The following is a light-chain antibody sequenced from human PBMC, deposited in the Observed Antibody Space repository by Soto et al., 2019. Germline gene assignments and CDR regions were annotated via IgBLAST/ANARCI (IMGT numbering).Light chain of an antibody. CDR3: CSYAGSRTWV. CDR2: EDN. Sequence: QSALTQPASVSGSPGQSITISCTGTSSDVGSFNLVSWYQHHPGKAPKLMIYEDNKRPSGVSNRLSGSRSGNTASLTISGLQAEDEAEYYCCSYAGSRTWVFGGGTKVTVL. V-gene: IGLV2-23*01. J-gene: IGLJ3*02. CDR1: SSDVGSFNL.